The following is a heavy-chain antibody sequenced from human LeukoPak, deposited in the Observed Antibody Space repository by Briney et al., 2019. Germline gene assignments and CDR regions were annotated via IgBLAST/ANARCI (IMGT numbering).Heavy chain of an antibody. CDR1: GFIFSSYS. V-gene: IGHV3-21*01. J-gene: IGHJ4*02. CDR3: ASSLGSSSLDY. D-gene: IGHD6-6*01. Sequence: GGSLRLSCAASGFIFSSYSMNWVRQAPGKGLEWVSSISSSSSYISYADSMKGRFTISRDNAKKSMHLQINSLRAEDTAVYYCASSLGSSSLDYWGQGTLVTVSS. CDR2: ISSSSSYI.